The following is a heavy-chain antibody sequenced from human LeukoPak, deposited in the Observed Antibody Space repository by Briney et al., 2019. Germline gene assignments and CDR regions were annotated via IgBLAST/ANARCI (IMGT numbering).Heavy chain of an antibody. CDR1: GGSISSSY. Sequence: SETLSLTCTVSGGSISSSYWSWIRQPPGKGLEWIGHIYYSGSTNFNPSLKSRVTLSLDTSKNQFSLKLISVTAADTAVYYCARGAGKYYFHGMDVWGQGTMVTVSS. CDR2: IYYSGST. CDR3: ARGAGKYYFHGMDV. J-gene: IGHJ6*02. V-gene: IGHV4-59*01.